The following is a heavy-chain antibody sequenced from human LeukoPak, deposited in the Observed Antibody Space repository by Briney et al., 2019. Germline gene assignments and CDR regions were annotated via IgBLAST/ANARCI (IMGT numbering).Heavy chain of an antibody. J-gene: IGHJ4*02. V-gene: IGHV4-59*11. D-gene: IGHD5-18*01. Sequence: PSETLSLTCVVSSGSINNQYWTWLRQPPGKGLEWLGYIYDTGKTNYNPSLKSRVNISIDTSKNQFSLKLTSVSAADTAVYYCARDQVGYGLDYWGQGTLVTVSS. CDR2: IYDTGKT. CDR3: ARDQVGYGLDY. CDR1: SGSINNQY.